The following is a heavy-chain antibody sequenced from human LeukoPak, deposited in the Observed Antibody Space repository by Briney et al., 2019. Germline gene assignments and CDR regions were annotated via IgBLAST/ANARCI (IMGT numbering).Heavy chain of an antibody. J-gene: IGHJ4*02. D-gene: IGHD4-23*01. CDR2: ISGSGGST. V-gene: IGHV3-23*01. CDR3: ATRRELRWYFDY. Sequence: PGGSLRLSCAASGFTFSSYAMSWVRQAPGKGLEWVSAISGSGGSTYYADSVKGRFTISRDNSKNTLYLQMNSLRAEDTAVYYCATRRELRWYFDYWGQGTLVTVSS. CDR1: GFTFSSYA.